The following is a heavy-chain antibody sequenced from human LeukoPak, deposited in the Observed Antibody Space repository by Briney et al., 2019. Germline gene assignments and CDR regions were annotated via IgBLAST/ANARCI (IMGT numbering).Heavy chain of an antibody. Sequence: ASVKVSCKASGGTFSSYAISWVRQAPGQGLEWMGGIIPIFGTANYAQKFQGRVTITADESTSTAYMELSSLRSEDTAVYYCARGDGGNSPHDYWGQGTLVPVSS. CDR2: IIPIFGTA. D-gene: IGHD4-23*01. CDR1: GGTFSSYA. V-gene: IGHV1-69*13. J-gene: IGHJ4*02. CDR3: ARGDGGNSPHDY.